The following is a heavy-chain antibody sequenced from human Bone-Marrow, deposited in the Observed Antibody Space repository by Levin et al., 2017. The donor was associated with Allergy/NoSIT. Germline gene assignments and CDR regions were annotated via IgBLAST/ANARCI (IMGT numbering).Heavy chain of an antibody. Sequence: ASVKVSCKASGYTFTSYYMHWVRQAPGQGLEWMGIINPSGGSTSYAQKFQGRVTMTRDTSTSTVYMELSSLRSEDTAVYYCARSPTTVVNGGFFDYWGQGTLVTVSS. CDR3: ARSPTTVVNGGFFDY. V-gene: IGHV1-46*01. CDR2: INPSGGST. CDR1: GYTFTSYY. J-gene: IGHJ4*02. D-gene: IGHD4-23*01.